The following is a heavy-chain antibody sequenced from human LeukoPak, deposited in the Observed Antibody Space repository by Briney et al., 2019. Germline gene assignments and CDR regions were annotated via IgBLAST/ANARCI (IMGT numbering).Heavy chain of an antibody. J-gene: IGHJ4*02. CDR1: GGSISSSNYY. Sequence: KTSETLSLTCTVSGGSISSSNYYWNWIRQPAGKGLEWIGRIYTSGSTNYNPSLKSRVTISVDTSKNQFSLKLSSVTAADTAVYYCASRLLWFGELLYSGDFDYWGQGTLVTVSS. V-gene: IGHV4-61*02. CDR3: ASRLLWFGELLYSGDFDY. CDR2: IYTSGST. D-gene: IGHD3-10*01.